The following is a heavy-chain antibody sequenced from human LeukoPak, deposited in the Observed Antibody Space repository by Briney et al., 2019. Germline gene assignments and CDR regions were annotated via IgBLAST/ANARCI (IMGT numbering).Heavy chain of an antibody. J-gene: IGHJ6*03. D-gene: IGHD3-10*01. CDR3: AASKRVQGVVYYYYMDV. Sequence: PSETLSLTCTVSGGSISSYYWSWIRQPPGKGLEWIGYIYYSGSTNYNPSLKSRVTISVDTSKNQFSLKLSSVTAADTAVYYCAASKRVQGVVYYYYMDVWGKGTTVTVSS. CDR1: GGSISSYY. CDR2: IYYSGST. V-gene: IGHV4-59*01.